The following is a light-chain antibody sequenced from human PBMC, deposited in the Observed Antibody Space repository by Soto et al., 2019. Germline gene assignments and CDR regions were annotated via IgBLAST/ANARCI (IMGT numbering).Light chain of an antibody. CDR1: QSVSSY. CDR3: QQRSTWLLFT. V-gene: IGKV3-11*01. CDR2: DAS. Sequence: EIVLTQSPATLSLSPGERATLSCRASQSVSSYLAWYQQKPGQAPRLLIYDASNRATGIPARFSGSGSGTDFTLTISSLEPEDFAVYYCQQRSTWLLFTFCPGTKVDIK. J-gene: IGKJ3*01.